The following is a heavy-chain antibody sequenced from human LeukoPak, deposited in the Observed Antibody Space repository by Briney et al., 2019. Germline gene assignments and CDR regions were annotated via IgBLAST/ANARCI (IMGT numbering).Heavy chain of an antibody. CDR2: IYYRGTT. V-gene: IGHV4-31*01. CDR1: GGSINSPGFY. CDR3: ARFPYQLLYYAMDV. Sequence: SETLSLTCSVSGGSINSPGFYWTWIRQQPGKGLEWIGDIYYRGTTSHNPSLKSPISISLDKSMNQFSLKLTSVTAADTAVYYCARFPYQLLYYAMDVWGQGTTVIVSS. J-gene: IGHJ6*02. D-gene: IGHD2-2*02.